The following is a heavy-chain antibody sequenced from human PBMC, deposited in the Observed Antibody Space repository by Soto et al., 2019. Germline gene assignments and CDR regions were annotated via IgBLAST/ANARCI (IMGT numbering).Heavy chain of an antibody. CDR1: CGSISSYY. J-gene: IGHJ4*02. CDR3: ARGPTYYYDSSGYYYFFDY. D-gene: IGHD3-22*01. V-gene: IGHV4-59*01. Sequence: SETLSLTCTVSCGSISSYYWSWIRQPPGKGLEWIGYIYYSGSTNYNPPLKSRVTISVDTSKNQFSLKLSSVTAADTAVYYCARGPTYYYDSSGYYYFFDYWGQGTLVTVSS. CDR2: IYYSGST.